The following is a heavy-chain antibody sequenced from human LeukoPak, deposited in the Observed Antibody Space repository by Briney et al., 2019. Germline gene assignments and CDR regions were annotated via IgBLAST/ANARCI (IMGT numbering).Heavy chain of an antibody. D-gene: IGHD3-16*01. J-gene: IGHJ3*02. V-gene: IGHV3-23*01. Sequence: GGSLSLFCAASGFTFRSYAMNWVRQAPGRGLEGVSSVSGCGGSPYYADSVKGRFTISRENSKDTLYLQVNRFGAEGTGGYYFARERFRGGEGAFDIWAQGTMVTVSS. CDR1: GFTFRSYA. CDR2: VSGCGGSP. CDR3: ARERFRGGEGAFDI.